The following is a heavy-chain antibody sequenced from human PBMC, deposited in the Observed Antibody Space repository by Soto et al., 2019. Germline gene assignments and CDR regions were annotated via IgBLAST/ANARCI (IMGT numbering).Heavy chain of an antibody. CDR1: GYNITSYA. J-gene: IGHJ6*02. CDR2: INAGNGDT. Sequence: QVQLVQSGAEVKKPGASVKVSCKASGYNITSYAMHWVRQASGERLEWMEWINAGNGDTKYSQKFQGRDIITRYTSTSTAYMKLSSLRSEDTAVYYCARSNIVAYYGMDVWGQGTTVTVSS. CDR3: ARSNIVAYYGMDV. V-gene: IGHV1-3*01. D-gene: IGHD5-12*01.